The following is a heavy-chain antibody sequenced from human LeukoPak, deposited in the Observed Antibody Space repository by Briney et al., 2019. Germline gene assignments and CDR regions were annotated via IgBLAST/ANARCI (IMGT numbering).Heavy chain of an antibody. D-gene: IGHD2-2*02. CDR1: GGSIGSVSYY. V-gene: IGHV4-39*01. Sequence: SETLFLTCTVSGGSIGSVSYYWGWIRQPPGKGLEWIGSIYFSGSSFYNPSLQSRITISVDTSNNQIYLQLTSMTAADTAVYYCARQYTGIDYWGQGTLVTVSS. J-gene: IGHJ4*02. CDR3: ARQYTGIDY. CDR2: IYFSGSS.